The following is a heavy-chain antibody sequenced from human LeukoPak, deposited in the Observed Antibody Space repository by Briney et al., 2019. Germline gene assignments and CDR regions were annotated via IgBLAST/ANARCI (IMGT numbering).Heavy chain of an antibody. V-gene: IGHV3-21*01. CDR3: ARETLWFGEYRWFNR. CDR1: GFTFSSYS. D-gene: IGHD3-10*01. J-gene: IGHJ5*02. Sequence: GGSLTLSCAASGFTFSSYSMNWVRQAQGKGVEGVSSISSSSSYIYYAVSVKGRFTISRDNAKNSLYLKMNSLRAEDTAVYYCARETLWFGEYRWFNRWGQGTLVTVSS. CDR2: ISSSSSYI.